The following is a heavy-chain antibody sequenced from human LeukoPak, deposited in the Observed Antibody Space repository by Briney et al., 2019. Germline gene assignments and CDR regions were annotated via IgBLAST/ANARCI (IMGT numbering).Heavy chain of an antibody. CDR3: AKDRELLLWFGELDY. J-gene: IGHJ4*02. Sequence: GGSLRLSCAASGLIFSSYAMSWVRQAPGKGLEWVSAISGSGGSTLYADSVKGRFTISRDNSKNTLYLQMNSLRAEDTAVYYCAKDRELLLWFGELDYWGQGTLVTVSS. CDR1: GLIFSSYA. D-gene: IGHD3-10*01. V-gene: IGHV3-23*01. CDR2: ISGSGGST.